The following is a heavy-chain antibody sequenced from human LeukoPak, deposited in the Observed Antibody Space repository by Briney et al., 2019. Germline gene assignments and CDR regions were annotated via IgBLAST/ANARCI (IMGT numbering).Heavy chain of an antibody. V-gene: IGHV4-59*08. CDR2: IYYIGSA. CDR1: GGSSSSDY. J-gene: IGHJ4*02. CDR3: ARVRVVQAATNPSYFAY. D-gene: IGHD2-2*01. Sequence: SETLSLTCTVSGGSSSSDYWSGSRQPAGRGLEWIGYIYYIGSANYDPSLKSRVTISVDTAKNQVSLELSSVSAADTAVYYCARVRVVQAATNPSYFAYWGPGTLVTVSS.